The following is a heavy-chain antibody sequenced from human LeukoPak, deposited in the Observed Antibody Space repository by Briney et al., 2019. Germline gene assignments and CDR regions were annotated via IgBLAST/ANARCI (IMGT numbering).Heavy chain of an antibody. CDR1: GFTFSSYS. V-gene: IGHV3-21*01. CDR3: ASPGSSGWYSSSFDY. J-gene: IGHJ4*02. D-gene: IGHD6-19*01. Sequence: TGGSLRLSCAASGFTFSSYSVNWVRQAPGKGLEWVSSISSSSSYIYYADSVKGRFTISRDNAKNSLYLQMNSLRAEDTAVYYCASPGSSGWYSSSFDYWGQGTLVTVSS. CDR2: ISSSSSYI.